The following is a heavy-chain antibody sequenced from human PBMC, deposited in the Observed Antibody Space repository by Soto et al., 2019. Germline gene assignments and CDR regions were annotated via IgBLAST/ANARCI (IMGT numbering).Heavy chain of an antibody. V-gene: IGHV1-69*13. CDR1: GGTFSSYA. CDR2: IIPIFGTA. CDR3: AGSTVGARYFDWQWRFDP. D-gene: IGHD3-9*01. J-gene: IGHJ5*02. Sequence: SVKVSCKASGGTFSSYAISWVRQAPGQGLEWMGGIIPIFGTANYAQKFQGRVTITADESTSTAYMELSSLRSEDTAVYYCAGSTVGARYFDWQWRFDPWGQGTLVTVSS.